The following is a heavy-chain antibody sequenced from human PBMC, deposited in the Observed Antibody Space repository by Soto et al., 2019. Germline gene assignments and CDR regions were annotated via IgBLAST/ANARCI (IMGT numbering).Heavy chain of an antibody. J-gene: IGHJ5*02. CDR3: ARSGLPDPVVVVGQTPFDH. D-gene: IGHD2-15*01. CDR1: VYTFTNYD. CDR2: SSAYNGDT. V-gene: IGHV1-18*01. Sequence: XSVKVSCKASVYTFTNYDINWVRQAPGQGLEWMGWSSAYNGDTNYAQKLQGRVTMTTDASTSTAYMELRSLRSDDTAVYYCARSGLPDPVVVVGQTPFDHWGQGPLVTVSS.